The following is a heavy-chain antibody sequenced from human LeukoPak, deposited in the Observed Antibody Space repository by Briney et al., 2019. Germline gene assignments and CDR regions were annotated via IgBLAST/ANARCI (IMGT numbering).Heavy chain of an antibody. D-gene: IGHD3-16*01. CDR2: IYPGDSDT. CDR3: ARRISDYVWGSSTYYFDY. V-gene: IGHV5-51*01. CDR1: GYSFTSYW. Sequence: GESLKISCKGSGYSFTSYWIGWVRHMPGKGLEWMGIIYPGDSDTRYSPSFQGQVTISADKSISTAYLQWSSLKASDTAMYYCARRISDYVWGSSTYYFDYWGQGTLVTVSS. J-gene: IGHJ4*02.